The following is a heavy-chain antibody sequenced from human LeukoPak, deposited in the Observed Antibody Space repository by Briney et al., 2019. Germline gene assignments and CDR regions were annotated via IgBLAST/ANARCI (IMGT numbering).Heavy chain of an antibody. CDR2: INPNSGGT. J-gene: IGHJ4*02. CDR3: ARDWSGGAAAVYY. D-gene: IGHD6-13*01. Sequence: GASVKVSCKASGYTFTGYYMHWVRQAPGQGLEWMGWINPNSGGTNYAQKFQGRVTMTRDTSINTAYMEPSRLRSDDTAVYYCARDWSGGAAAVYYWGQGTLVTVSS. CDR1: GYTFTGYY. V-gene: IGHV1-2*02.